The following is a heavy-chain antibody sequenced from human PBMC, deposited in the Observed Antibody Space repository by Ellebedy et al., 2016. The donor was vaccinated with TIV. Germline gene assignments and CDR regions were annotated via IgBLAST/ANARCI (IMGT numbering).Heavy chain of an antibody. CDR2: INSVGSIT. CDR1: GFSFSSYW. CDR3: TPDWRNLAFDP. Sequence: GESLKISCEASGFSFSSYWMHWVRQPPGKGLEWVSRINSVGSITNSADSVRGRFTISRDNAKNTLYLEMNSLTAEDTAVYYCTPDWRNLAFDPWGQGTLVTVSS. J-gene: IGHJ5*02. D-gene: IGHD1-14*01. V-gene: IGHV3-74*01.